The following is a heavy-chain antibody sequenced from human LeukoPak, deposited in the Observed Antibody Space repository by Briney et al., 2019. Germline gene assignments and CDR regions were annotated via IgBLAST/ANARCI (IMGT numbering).Heavy chain of an antibody. CDR3: AKVDIVGSRKPGMDV. CDR2: VSGNGDMT. V-gene: IGHV3-23*01. CDR1: GFTFSSYS. Sequence: GGSLRLSCAASGFTFSSYSMNWVRQCPGKGLEWVASVSGNGDMTYYTDSVKGRFAISRDNSRNTLFLQLSGLTFDDTARYYCAKVDIVGSRKPGMDVWGQGTTVTVSS. D-gene: IGHD2-21*01. J-gene: IGHJ6*02.